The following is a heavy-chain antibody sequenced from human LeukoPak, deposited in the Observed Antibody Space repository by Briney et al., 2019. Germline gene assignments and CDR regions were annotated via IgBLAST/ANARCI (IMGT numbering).Heavy chain of an antibody. CDR2: IYSRGTT. CDR3: ARDEEQQLPWGNYMDV. J-gene: IGHJ6*03. CDR1: GGSISRNY. Sequence: PSETLSLTCHVSGGSISRNYWSWIRQPAGKGLERLGRIYSRGTTNYNPSLRSRVTISLEKSRNQFSLKLSSVTAADTAVYYCARDEEQQLPWGNYMDVWGKGTTVTVSS. V-gene: IGHV4-4*07. D-gene: IGHD6-13*01.